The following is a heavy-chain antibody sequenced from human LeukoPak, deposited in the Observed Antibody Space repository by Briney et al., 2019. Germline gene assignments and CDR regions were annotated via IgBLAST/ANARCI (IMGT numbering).Heavy chain of an antibody. D-gene: IGHD4-11*01. V-gene: IGHV3-11*01. Sequence: GGSLRLSCAASGFTFSYFYMSWIRQAPGKGLEWVSYISSSGSTIFYADSVKGRFTISRDNAKNTLYLQMNSLTVEDTALYYCARGSGDYYTNYFFYWGQGTLVTVSS. J-gene: IGHJ4*02. CDR3: ARGSGDYYTNYFFY. CDR1: GFTFSYFY. CDR2: ISSSGSTI.